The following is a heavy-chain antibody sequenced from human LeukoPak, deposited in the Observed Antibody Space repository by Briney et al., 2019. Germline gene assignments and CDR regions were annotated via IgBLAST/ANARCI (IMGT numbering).Heavy chain of an antibody. CDR3: AKQPYNYYYLDV. V-gene: IGHV3-23*01. CDR1: GLTFHDYA. Sequence: GGSLRLSCAISGLTFHDYAMTWVRQAPGKGLEWVSTIVGDSSKTYYADSVKGRFTISRDNSNYMLFLHMNSLRAEDTVIYYCAKQPYNYYYLDVWGKGTTVTVSS. CDR2: IVGDSSKT. D-gene: IGHD2-21*01. J-gene: IGHJ6*03.